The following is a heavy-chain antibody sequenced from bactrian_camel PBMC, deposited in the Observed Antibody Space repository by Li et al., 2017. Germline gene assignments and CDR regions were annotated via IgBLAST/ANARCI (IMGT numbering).Heavy chain of an antibody. Sequence: VQLVESGGGLVQAGGSLRLSCAVSRDDGDCSTMGWYRQAPGKERERVSEFVEGGTTYYKESVKGRFTISRDNAKNTLYLQLNSLNIEDTAMYYCTKAILLEVEGWGQGTQVTVS. V-gene: IGHV3S55*01. CDR3: TKAILLEVEG. CDR2: FVEGGTT. CDR1: RDDGDCST. D-gene: IGHD1*01. J-gene: IGHJ4*01.